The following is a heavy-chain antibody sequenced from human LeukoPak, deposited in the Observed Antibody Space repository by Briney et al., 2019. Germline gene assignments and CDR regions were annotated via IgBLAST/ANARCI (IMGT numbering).Heavy chain of an antibody. CDR2: IYYSGST. D-gene: IGHD5-12*01. J-gene: IGHJ4*02. V-gene: IGHV4-59*01. Sequence: SETLSLTCTVSGGSISSYYWSWVRQPPGKGLEWLGYIYYSGSTNYNPSLKSRVTISVDTSKNQFSLKLSSVTAADTAVYYCARGIYSGYDYGYWGQGTLVTVSS. CDR3: ARGIYSGYDYGY. CDR1: GGSISSYY.